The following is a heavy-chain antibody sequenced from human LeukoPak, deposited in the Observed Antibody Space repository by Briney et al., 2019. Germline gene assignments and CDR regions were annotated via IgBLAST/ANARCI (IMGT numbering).Heavy chain of an antibody. D-gene: IGHD3-9*01. CDR3: ARDFDPGAFDI. Sequence: PSETLSLTCTVSGDSVSTYYWSWIRQPPGKGLEWIGYIYYSGSTNYNPSLKSRVTISVDTSKNQFSLKLSSVTAADTAVYYCARDFDPGAFDIWGQGTMVTVSS. J-gene: IGHJ3*02. V-gene: IGHV4-59*02. CDR2: IYYSGST. CDR1: GDSVSTYY.